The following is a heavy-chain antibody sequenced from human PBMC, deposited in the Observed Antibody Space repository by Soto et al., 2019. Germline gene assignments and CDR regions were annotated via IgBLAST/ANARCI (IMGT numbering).Heavy chain of an antibody. D-gene: IGHD3-22*01. J-gene: IGHJ6*02. CDR3: ARDARDSSGYYRNYYYYGMDV. CDR1: GFTVSSNY. V-gene: IGHV3-66*01. CDR2: IYSGGST. Sequence: GGSLRLSCAAPGFTVSSNYMSWVRQAPWKGLEWVSVIYSGGSTYYADSVKGRFTISRDNSKNTLYLQMNSLRAEDTAVYYCARDARDSSGYYRNYYYYGMDVWGQGATVTVS.